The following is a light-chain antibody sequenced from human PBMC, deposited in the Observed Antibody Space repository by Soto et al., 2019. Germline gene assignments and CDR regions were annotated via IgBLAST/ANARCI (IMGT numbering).Light chain of an antibody. CDR1: SSDVGGHIY. Sequence: QSALTQPASVSGSPGQSITVSCTGTSSDVGGHIYVSWFQQHPGQAPKLLIYEVTTRPSGVSTRFSGSKSGNTASLTISGLQAEDEADYHCSSYSSSGTLFVFGTGTKVTVL. CDR3: SSYSSSGTLFV. J-gene: IGLJ1*01. V-gene: IGLV2-14*01. CDR2: EVT.